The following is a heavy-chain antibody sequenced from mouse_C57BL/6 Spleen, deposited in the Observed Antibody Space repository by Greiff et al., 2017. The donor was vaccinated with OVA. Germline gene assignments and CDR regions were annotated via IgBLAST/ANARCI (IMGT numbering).Heavy chain of an antibody. Sequence: QVQLQQSGAELVKPGASVKISCKASGYAFSSYWMTWVKQRPGKGLEWIGQIYPGDGDTNYNGKFKGKATLTADKSSSTAYMQLSSLTSEDSAVYFCASYYYGSTPFAYWGQGTLVTVSA. CDR1: GYAFSSYW. CDR2: IYPGDGDT. J-gene: IGHJ3*01. V-gene: IGHV1-80*01. CDR3: ASYYYGSTPFAY. D-gene: IGHD1-1*01.